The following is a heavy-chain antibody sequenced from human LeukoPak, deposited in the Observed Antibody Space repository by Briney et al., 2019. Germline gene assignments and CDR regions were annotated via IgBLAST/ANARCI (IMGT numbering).Heavy chain of an antibody. CDR1: GFTFSSYA. J-gene: IGHJ3*02. CDR3: ARDAADYNDTSGYYDGFDI. CDR2: ISSSTGYT. V-gene: IGHV3-21*05. D-gene: IGHD3-22*01. Sequence: GGSLRLSCAASGFTFSSYAMHWVRQAPGKGLEWVSHISSSTGYTNYADTVKGRFTISRDNTKNSLYLQMNSLRAEDTAVYYCARDAADYNDTSGYYDGFDIWGQGTMVTVSS.